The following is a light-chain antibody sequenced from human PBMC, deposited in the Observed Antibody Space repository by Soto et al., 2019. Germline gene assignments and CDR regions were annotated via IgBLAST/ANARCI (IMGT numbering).Light chain of an antibody. V-gene: IGKV3-20*01. CDR1: QSVSSSY. Sequence: EIVLTQSPGTLSWSPGERATLSCRASQSVSSSYLAWYQQKPGQAPRLLIYGASCRSTGIPDRFSGSGSGTDFTLTISRLEPEDFAVYYCQKYGSWAYTFGQGTKLEIK. CDR3: QKYGSWAYT. J-gene: IGKJ2*01. CDR2: GAS.